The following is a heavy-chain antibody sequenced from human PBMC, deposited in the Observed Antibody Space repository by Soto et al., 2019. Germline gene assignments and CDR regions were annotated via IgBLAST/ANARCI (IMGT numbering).Heavy chain of an antibody. CDR3: ARDRCISTSCYYGMDV. CDR1: GYTFTSYY. D-gene: IGHD2-2*01. J-gene: IGHJ6*02. V-gene: IGHV1-46*01. Sequence: ASVKVSCKASGYTFTSYYMHWVRQAPGQGLEWMGIINPSGGSTSYAQKFQGRVTMTRDTSTSTVYMELSSLRSEDTAVYYCARDRCISTSCYYGMDVWGQGTTVTVS. CDR2: INPSGGST.